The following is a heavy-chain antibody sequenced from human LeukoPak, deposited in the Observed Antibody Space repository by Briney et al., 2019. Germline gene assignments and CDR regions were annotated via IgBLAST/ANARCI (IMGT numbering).Heavy chain of an antibody. D-gene: IGHD5-18*01. CDR3: ARGGYSYTWPPSYYYGMDV. Sequence: GGSLRLSCAASGFTFNNYGLVWVRQAPGKGLEWVSSIGGSGATTYYPDSLRGRFTVSRDNSKNTLYLQMNSLRADDTAVYYCARGGYSYTWPPSYYYGMDVWGQGTTVTASS. CDR1: GFTFNNYG. J-gene: IGHJ6*02. CDR2: IGGSGATT. V-gene: IGHV3-23*01.